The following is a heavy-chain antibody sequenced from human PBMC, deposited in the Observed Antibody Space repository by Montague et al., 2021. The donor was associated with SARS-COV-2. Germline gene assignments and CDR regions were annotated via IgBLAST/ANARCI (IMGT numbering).Heavy chain of an antibody. CDR3: ARQPTRGITIFGVVTDYGMDV. V-gene: IGHV4-39*01. J-gene: IGHJ6*02. Sequence: ETLSLICTVSGGSISSSSYYWGWIRQPPGKGLEWIGYIYYSGSTYYNPSLKSRVTISVDTSKNQFSLKLSSVTAADTAVYYCARQPTRGITIFGVVTDYGMDVWGQGTTVTVSS. D-gene: IGHD3-3*01. CDR2: IYYSGST. CDR1: GGSISSSSYY.